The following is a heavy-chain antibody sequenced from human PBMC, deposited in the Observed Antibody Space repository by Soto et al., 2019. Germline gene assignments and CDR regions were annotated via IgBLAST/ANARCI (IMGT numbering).Heavy chain of an antibody. CDR1: GYSISSGYY. Sequence: SETLSLTCAVSGYSISSGYYWGWIRQPPGKGLEWIGGIYHSGSTYYNPSLKSRVTISVDTSKNQFSLKLSSVTAADTAVYYCAGGKWSNSSSWYYYYYYGMDVWGQGTTVTVSS. D-gene: IGHD6-13*01. CDR2: IYHSGST. CDR3: AGGKWSNSSSWYYYYYYGMDV. V-gene: IGHV4-38-2*01. J-gene: IGHJ6*02.